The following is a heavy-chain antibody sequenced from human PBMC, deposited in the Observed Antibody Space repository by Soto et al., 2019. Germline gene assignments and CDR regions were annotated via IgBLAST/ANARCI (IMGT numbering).Heavy chain of an antibody. CDR1: GGSISSGGYY. D-gene: IGHD2-15*01. J-gene: IGHJ3*02. V-gene: IGHV4-31*03. CDR3: ASPQFYGGSPHGAFDI. Sequence: QVQLQESGPGLVKPSQTLSLTCTVSGGSISSGGYYWSWIRQHPGKGLEWIGYIYYSGSTYYNPSLKSRVTISVDTSKSQFSLKLSSVTAADTAVYYCASPQFYGGSPHGAFDIWGQGTMVTVSS. CDR2: IYYSGST.